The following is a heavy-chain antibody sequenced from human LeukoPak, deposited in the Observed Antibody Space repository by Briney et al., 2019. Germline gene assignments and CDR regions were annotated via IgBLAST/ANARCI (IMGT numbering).Heavy chain of an antibody. CDR1: GYTFTGYY. D-gene: IGHD2-2*01. CDR2: INSNSGGT. CDR3: ARFPNTHIVVVPAAPWFDP. J-gene: IGHJ5*02. V-gene: IGHV1-2*02. Sequence: ASVKVSCKASGYTFTGYYMHWVRQAPGQGLEWMGWINSNSGGTNYAQKFQGRVTMTRDTSISTAYMELSRLRSDDTAVYYCARFPNTHIVVVPAAPWFDPWGQGTLVTVSS.